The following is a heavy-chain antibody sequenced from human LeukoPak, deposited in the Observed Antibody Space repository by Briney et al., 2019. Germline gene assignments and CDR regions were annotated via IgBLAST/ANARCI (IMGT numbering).Heavy chain of an antibody. V-gene: IGHV1-46*01. J-gene: IGHJ4*02. CDR1: GYTFTSNY. CDR2: IYPRDDST. CDR3: ARDQEGFDY. Sequence: ASVKVSCKASGYTFTSNYIHWVRQAPGQGLEWMGMIYPRDDSTSYAQKFQGRVTVTRDTSTSTVHMELSGLRSEDTAVYYCARDQEGFDYWGQGTLVTVSS.